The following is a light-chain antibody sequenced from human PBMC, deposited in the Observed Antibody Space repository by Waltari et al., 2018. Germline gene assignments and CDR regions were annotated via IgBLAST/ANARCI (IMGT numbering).Light chain of an antibody. CDR1: QSIGSS. CDR3: QQCNSYLLT. J-gene: IGKJ4*01. CDR2: EAS. Sequence: IHMPQSPSTLSASVGDRVTITCRASQSIGSSLAWYQQKPGKAPKVVIYEASSLESGVPSRFSGSGSGTEFTLTISSLQPDDFATYYCQQCNSYLLTFGGGTKVEIK. V-gene: IGKV1-5*03.